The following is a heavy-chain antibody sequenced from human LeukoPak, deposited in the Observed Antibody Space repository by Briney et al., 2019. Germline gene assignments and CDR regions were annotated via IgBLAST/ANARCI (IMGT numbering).Heavy chain of an antibody. D-gene: IGHD3-9*01. CDR3: ARDFRYYDILTGPGY. J-gene: IGHJ4*02. Sequence: GGSLRLSCAASGFTFSSYAMHWVRQAPGKGLEWVAVISYDGSNKYYADSVKGRFTISRDNSKNTLYLQMNSLRAEDTAVYYCARDFRYYDILTGPGYWGQGTLVTVSS. CDR1: GFTFSSYA. V-gene: IGHV3-30-3*01. CDR2: ISYDGSNK.